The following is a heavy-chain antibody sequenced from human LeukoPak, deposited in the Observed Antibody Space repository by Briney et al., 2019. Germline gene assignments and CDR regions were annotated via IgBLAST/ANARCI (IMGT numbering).Heavy chain of an antibody. D-gene: IGHD3-16*01. J-gene: IGHJ4*02. Sequence: GGSLRLSCAASGFTFSSYGMHWVRQAPGKGLEWVAFIRYDGSNKYYADSVKGRFTVSRDNSKNTLYLQMNSLRAEDTAVYYCAKDSSAKGEYFDYWGQGTLVTVSS. CDR1: GFTFSSYG. CDR2: IRYDGSNK. V-gene: IGHV3-30*02. CDR3: AKDSSAKGEYFDY.